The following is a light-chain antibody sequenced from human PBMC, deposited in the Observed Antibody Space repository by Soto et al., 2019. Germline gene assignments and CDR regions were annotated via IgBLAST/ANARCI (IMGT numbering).Light chain of an antibody. J-gene: IGKJ2*01. Sequence: DIQMTQSPSSLSASVGDRVTITCRASQSFSSYLNWYQQKPGKAPKLLIYAASSLQSGVPSRFSGSGSGTDFSLTISSLQPEDFATYYCQQSSSSPRTFGQGTKLEIK. CDR3: QQSSSSPRT. V-gene: IGKV1-39*01. CDR2: AAS. CDR1: QSFSSY.